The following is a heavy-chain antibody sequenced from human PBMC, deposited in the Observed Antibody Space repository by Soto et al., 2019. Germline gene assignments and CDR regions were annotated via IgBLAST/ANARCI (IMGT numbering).Heavy chain of an antibody. Sequence: PSETLPLTCTVSGGSISSYYWSWIRQPPGKGLEWIGYIYYSGSTNYNPSLKSRVTISVDTSKNQFSLKLSSVTAADTAVYYCARDRSGYYIKQNWFDPRGQGTLVTVSS. V-gene: IGHV4-59*01. J-gene: IGHJ5*02. D-gene: IGHD3-3*01. CDR2: IYYSGST. CDR1: GGSISSYY. CDR3: ARDRSGYYIKQNWFDP.